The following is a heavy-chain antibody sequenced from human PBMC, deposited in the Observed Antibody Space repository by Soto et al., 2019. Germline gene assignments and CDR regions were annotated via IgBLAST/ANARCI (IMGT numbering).Heavy chain of an antibody. D-gene: IGHD1-7*01. CDR1: GGTFGSYA. CDR2: IIPIFGTA. Sequence: ASVKVSCKASGGTFGSYAISWVRQAPGQGLEWMGGIIPIFGTANYAQKFQGRVTITADESTSTAYMELSSLRSEDTAVYYCARAIPGGITGTTQNYYYGMDVWGQGTTVTVSS. V-gene: IGHV1-69*13. CDR3: ARAIPGGITGTTQNYYYGMDV. J-gene: IGHJ6*02.